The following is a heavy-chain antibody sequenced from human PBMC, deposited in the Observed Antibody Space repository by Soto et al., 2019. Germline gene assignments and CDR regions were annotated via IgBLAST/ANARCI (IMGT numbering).Heavy chain of an antibody. V-gene: IGHV1-18*01. D-gene: IGHD1-7*01. CDR3: ARERGNYKYFDY. CDR2: INTYNGNI. CDR1: GYTFANYG. Sequence: QVQLVQSGAEVKKPGASVKVSCKVSGYTFANYGISWARQAPGQGLEWMGWINTYNGNINYAQKLQGRVTMTTDTSTSTAYMELRSLRSDDTALYYCARERGNYKYFDYWGQGTLVPVSS. J-gene: IGHJ4*02.